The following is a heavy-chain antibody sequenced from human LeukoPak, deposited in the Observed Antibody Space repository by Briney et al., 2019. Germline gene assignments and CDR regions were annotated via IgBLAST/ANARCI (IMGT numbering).Heavy chain of an antibody. D-gene: IGHD3-22*01. CDR3: AKSGDSSGYYYQFDY. J-gene: IGHJ4*02. CDR2: ISGSGGST. Sequence: GGSLRLSCAASGFTFSSYAMSWVRQAPGKGLEWVSAISGSGGSTYYADSVKGRFTNSRDNSKNTLYLQMNSLRTEDTAVYYCAKSGDSSGYYYQFDYWGQGTLVTVSS. V-gene: IGHV3-23*01. CDR1: GFTFSSYA.